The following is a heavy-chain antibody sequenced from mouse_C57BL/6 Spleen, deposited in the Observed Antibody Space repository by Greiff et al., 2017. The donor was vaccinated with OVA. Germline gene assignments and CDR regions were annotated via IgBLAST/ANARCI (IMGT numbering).Heavy chain of an antibody. CDR2: INPYNGGT. CDR3: ARSGSSYRGPMGY. Sequence: EVQLQQSGPVLVKPGASVKMSCKASGYTFTDYYMNWVKQSHGKSLEWIGVINPYNGGTSYNQKFKGKATLTVDKSSSTAYMELNSLTSEDSAVYYCARSGSSYRGPMGYWGQGTSVTVSS. J-gene: IGHJ4*01. CDR1: GYTFTDYY. D-gene: IGHD1-1*01. V-gene: IGHV1-19*01.